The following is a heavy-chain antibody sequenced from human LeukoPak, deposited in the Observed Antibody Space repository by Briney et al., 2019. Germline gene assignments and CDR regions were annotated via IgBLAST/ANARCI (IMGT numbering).Heavy chain of an antibody. Sequence: GGSLRLSCAASGFTFSSYAMSWVRQAPGKGLEWVSSISSSSSYIYYADSVKGRFTISRDNAKNSLYLQMNSLRAEDTAVYYCARLSAGSGAWGQGTLVTVSS. CDR2: ISSSSSYI. V-gene: IGHV3-21*01. CDR3: ARLSAGSGA. D-gene: IGHD3-10*01. CDR1: GFTFSSYA. J-gene: IGHJ5*02.